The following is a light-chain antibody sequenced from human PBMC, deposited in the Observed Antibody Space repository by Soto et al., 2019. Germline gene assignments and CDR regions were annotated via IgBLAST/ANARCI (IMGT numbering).Light chain of an antibody. Sequence: DIQMTQSPSTLSASVGDRVTITCRASQNINNWLAWYQQKPGEAPKLLIYSASTLRSGVPSRFSGSGSGTEFTLTISSLQPDDFATYYCQQFDGHFGQGTKLEIK. J-gene: IGKJ2*01. CDR2: SAS. CDR3: QQFDGH. V-gene: IGKV1-5*03. CDR1: QNINNW.